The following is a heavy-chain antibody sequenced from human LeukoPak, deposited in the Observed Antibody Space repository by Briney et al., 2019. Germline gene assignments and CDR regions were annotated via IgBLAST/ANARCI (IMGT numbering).Heavy chain of an antibody. V-gene: IGHV3-9*01. Sequence: GGSLRLSCAASGFTFDDYAMHWVRQAPGKGLEWVSGITWNGDNIEYADSVKGRFTISRDNAKNSLYLQMNSLRAEDTAVYYCARAPFHDYGDVWGQGTLVTVSS. J-gene: IGHJ4*02. CDR1: GFTFDDYA. CDR2: ITWNGDNI. CDR3: ARAPFHDYGDV.